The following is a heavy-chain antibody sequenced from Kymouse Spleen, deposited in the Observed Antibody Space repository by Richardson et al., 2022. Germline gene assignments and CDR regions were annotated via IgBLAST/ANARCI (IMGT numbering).Heavy chain of an antibody. D-gene: IGHD3-10*01. V-gene: IGHV3-9*01. J-gene: IGHJ3*02. CDR2: ISWNSGSI. CDR3: AKDPLWFGDHDAFDI. Sequence: EVQLVESGGGLVQPGRSLRLSCAASGFTFDDYAMHWVRQAPGKGLEWVSGISWNSGSIGYADSVKGRFTISRDNAKNSLYLQMNSLRAEDTALYYCAKDPLWFGDHDAFDIWGQGTMVTVSS. CDR1: GFTFDDYA.